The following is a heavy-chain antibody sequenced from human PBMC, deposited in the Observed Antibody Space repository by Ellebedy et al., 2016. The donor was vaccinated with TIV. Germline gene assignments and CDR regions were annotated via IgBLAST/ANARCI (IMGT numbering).Heavy chain of an antibody. D-gene: IGHD2-15*01. CDR3: ARLIGGTCQCAFDI. CDR2: ISPDSVI. Sequence: GESLKISCEASGFTFSSYDMNWVRQAPGKGLEWLSYISPDSVINYGDSVKGRFTISRDNGATSLYLQMNSLRAEDTAVYYCARLIGGTCQCAFDIWGQGTMVTVSS. J-gene: IGHJ3*02. V-gene: IGHV3-48*01. CDR1: GFTFSSYD.